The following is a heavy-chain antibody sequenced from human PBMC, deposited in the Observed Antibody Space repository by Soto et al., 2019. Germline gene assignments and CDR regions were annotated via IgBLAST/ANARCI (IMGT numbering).Heavy chain of an antibody. D-gene: IGHD3-10*01. CDR3: GRNLGP. Sequence: GYLRLSCAASGFTVSNNFLMWVRQAPGKGLEWVSLIYSGGNIHYADSVKGRFTISRDGSKNMLFLQMNSLRAEDTAMYYSGRNLGPWGQGTMVTVSS. V-gene: IGHV3-53*01. CDR2: IYSGGNI. J-gene: IGHJ3*01. CDR1: GFTVSNNF.